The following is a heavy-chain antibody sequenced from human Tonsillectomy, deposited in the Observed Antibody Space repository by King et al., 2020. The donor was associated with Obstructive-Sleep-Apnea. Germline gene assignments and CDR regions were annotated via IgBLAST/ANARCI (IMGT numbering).Heavy chain of an antibody. CDR2: ISYDGSNK. CDR1: GFTFSSYA. J-gene: IGHJ4*02. Sequence: QLVQSGGGVVQPGRSLRLSCAASGFTFSSYAMHWVRQAPGKGLEWVALISYDGSNKYYADSCKGRFTISRDNSKNTLYLQMNSLRAEDTAVYYCARDKVLSGRLDYWGQGTLVTVSS. D-gene: IGHD1-26*01. V-gene: IGHV3-30-3*01. CDR3: ARDKVLSGRLDY.